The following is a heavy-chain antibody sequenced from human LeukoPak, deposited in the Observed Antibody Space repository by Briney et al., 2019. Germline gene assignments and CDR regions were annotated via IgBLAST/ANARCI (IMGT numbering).Heavy chain of an antibody. CDR2: ISAYNGNT. J-gene: IGHJ6*02. CDR3: ARDEEPTVTTHYYYYGMDV. V-gene: IGHV1-18*04. Sequence: GASVKVSCKASGYTFTGYYMHWVRQAPGQGLEWMGWISAYNGNTNYAQKLQGRVTMTTDTSTSTAYMELRSLRSDDTAVYYCARDEEPTVTTHYYYYGMDVWGQGTTVTVSS. CDR1: GYTFTGYY. D-gene: IGHD4-17*01.